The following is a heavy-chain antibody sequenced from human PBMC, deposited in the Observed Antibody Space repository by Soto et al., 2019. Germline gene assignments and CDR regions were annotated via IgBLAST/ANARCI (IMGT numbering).Heavy chain of an antibody. Sequence: GGSLRLSCAASRFTFSSYSMNWVRQAPGKGLEWVSYISSGSSTIYYADSVKGRFTISRDNTKNSLYLQMNSLRDEDTAVYYCARDYRGSYYYYYGMDVWGQGTTVTVSS. D-gene: IGHD1-26*01. CDR3: ARDYRGSYYYYYGMDV. J-gene: IGHJ6*02. CDR1: RFTFSSYS. CDR2: ISSGSSTI. V-gene: IGHV3-48*02.